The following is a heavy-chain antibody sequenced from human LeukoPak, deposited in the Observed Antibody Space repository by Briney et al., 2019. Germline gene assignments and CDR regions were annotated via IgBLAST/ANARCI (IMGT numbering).Heavy chain of an antibody. CDR1: GFTFSSYA. CDR2: ISGSGDNT. CDR3: AKDGYSSIPGFHFEY. Sequence: QTGGSLRLSCAASGFTFSSYAMSWVRQPPGKGLEWVSGISGSGDNTYYADSVKGRFTISRDNSKKTLYLHLNSLRVEDAAVYYCAKDGYSSIPGFHFEYWGQGTPVTVSS. D-gene: IGHD6-13*01. J-gene: IGHJ4*02. V-gene: IGHV3-23*01.